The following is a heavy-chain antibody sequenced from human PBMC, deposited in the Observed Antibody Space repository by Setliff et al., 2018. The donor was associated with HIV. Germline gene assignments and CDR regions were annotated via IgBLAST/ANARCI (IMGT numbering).Heavy chain of an antibody. CDR3: AKGAGFYGDYTFDY. CDR1: GASITSHY. D-gene: IGHD4-17*01. J-gene: IGHJ4*02. CDR2: IYSTGST. V-gene: IGHV4-59*11. Sequence: SATLSLTCTVSGASITSHYWSWSRQSPGRELEWIGYIYSTGSTNYNPSLQSRVSISMDAAKNKFSLKVTSVTSADTAVYYCAKGAGFYGDYTFDYWGQGNLVTVSS.